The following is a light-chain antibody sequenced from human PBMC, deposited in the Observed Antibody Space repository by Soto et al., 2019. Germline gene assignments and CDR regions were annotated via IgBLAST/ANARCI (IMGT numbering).Light chain of an antibody. CDR2: DAS. CDR1: QSISSW. CDR3: QQYNSYSHT. J-gene: IGKJ2*01. V-gene: IGKV1-5*01. Sequence: DIQMTQSPSTLSASVGDRVTITCRASQSISSWLAWYQQKPGKAPKLLIYDASSLESGVPSRFSGSGSGTEFTLTISSLQPDAFETYYCQQYNSYSHTFGQGTKVDIK.